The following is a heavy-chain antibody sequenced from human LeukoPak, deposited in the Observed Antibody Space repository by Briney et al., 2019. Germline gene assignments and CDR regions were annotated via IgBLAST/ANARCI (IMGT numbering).Heavy chain of an antibody. Sequence: GGSLRLSCAASGFTFSSYGMHWVRQAPGKGLEWVAFIRNDGNNKYYADSVKGRFTISRDNSKNTLYLQMNSLRAEDTAVYYCAKGEIVATTDFDYWGQETLVTVSS. CDR3: AKGEIVATTDFDY. V-gene: IGHV3-30*02. CDR1: GFTFSSYG. CDR2: IRNDGNNK. J-gene: IGHJ4*02. D-gene: IGHD5-12*01.